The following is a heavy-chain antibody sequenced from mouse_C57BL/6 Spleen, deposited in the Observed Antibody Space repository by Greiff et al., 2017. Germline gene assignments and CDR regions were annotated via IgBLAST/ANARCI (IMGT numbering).Heavy chain of an antibody. CDR1: GYTFTSYW. CDR2: IHTNSGST. Sequence: QVQLQQPGAELVKPGASVKLSCKASGYTFTSYWMHWVKQRPGQGLEWIGMIHTNSGSTTYNDKFKSKDTLPVDKSTSTAYLQLSSLTSEDSAVYYCARHYGSSYAMDYWGHGTSVTVSS. CDR3: ARHYGSSYAMDY. J-gene: IGHJ4*01. V-gene: IGHV1-64*01. D-gene: IGHD1-1*01.